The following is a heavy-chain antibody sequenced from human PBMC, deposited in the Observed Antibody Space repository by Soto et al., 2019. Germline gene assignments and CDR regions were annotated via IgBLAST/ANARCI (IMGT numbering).Heavy chain of an antibody. CDR3: THSTRRARCSSGNCYFFDS. Sequence: QITLKEPGHTVVKPTQTLTLTCTCSGFSVSASGVGVGWIRQPPGKALEWLALLFWDDDKRYSPSLKSRLTITKDPSKNQVVLTMTNMDPVDTATYYCTHSTRRARCSSGNCYFFDSWGQGTPVTVSS. D-gene: IGHD2-15*01. CDR2: LFWDDDK. CDR1: GFSVSASGVG. V-gene: IGHV2-5*02. J-gene: IGHJ4*02.